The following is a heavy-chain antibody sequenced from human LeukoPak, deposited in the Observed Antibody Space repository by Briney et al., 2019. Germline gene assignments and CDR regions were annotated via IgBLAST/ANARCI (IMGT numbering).Heavy chain of an antibody. J-gene: IGHJ4*02. CDR3: ARDRTTYSSSSFDY. Sequence: GGSLRLSCAASGFTFSDYYMPWIRQAPGKGLEWVSYISTGNIIYYADSVKGRFTSSRDNAKNSLYLQMSSLRAEDTAVYYCARDRTTYSSSSFDYWGQGTLVTVSS. D-gene: IGHD6-6*01. CDR2: ISTGNII. CDR1: GFTFSDYY. V-gene: IGHV3-11*01.